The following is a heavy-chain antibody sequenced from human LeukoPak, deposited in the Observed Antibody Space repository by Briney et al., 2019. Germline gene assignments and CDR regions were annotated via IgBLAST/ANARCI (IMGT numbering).Heavy chain of an antibody. Sequence: PGGSLRLSCAASGFTFDDYAMHWVRQAPGKGLEWVSGISWNSGSIGYADSVKGRFTISRDNAKNSLYLQMNSLRAEDTALYYCAKANYYDSSGALDYWGQGTLVTVSS. J-gene: IGHJ4*02. CDR1: GFTFDDYA. V-gene: IGHV3-9*01. CDR3: AKANYYDSSGALDY. CDR2: ISWNSGSI. D-gene: IGHD3-22*01.